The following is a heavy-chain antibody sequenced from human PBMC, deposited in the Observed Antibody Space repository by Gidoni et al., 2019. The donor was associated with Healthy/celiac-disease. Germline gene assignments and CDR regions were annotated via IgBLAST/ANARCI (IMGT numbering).Heavy chain of an antibody. CDR3: AGDLRYGGYAFGMNG. V-gene: IGHV1-69*01. D-gene: IGHD4-17*01. CDR1: GGTFSSYA. J-gene: IGHJ6*01. Sequence: QVHLVETGSGSKKSGYSLKVSCKASGGTFSSYAISLVRQAPGQGLEWMGGIIPIFGTANYAQKFQGRVTITADESTSTAYMELSSLRSEDTAEYYCAGDLRYGGYAFGMNGWGQGSTVSVSS. CDR2: IIPIFGTA.